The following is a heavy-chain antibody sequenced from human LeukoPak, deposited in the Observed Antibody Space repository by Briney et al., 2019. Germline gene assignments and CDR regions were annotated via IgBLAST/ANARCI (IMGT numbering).Heavy chain of an antibody. CDR2: INPNSSDT. CDR3: ARDQRGGTADY. D-gene: IGHD2-15*01. J-gene: IGHJ4*02. CDR1: GYTFTGYF. Sequence: ASVKVSCSASGYTFTGYFIHWVRQAPGQGLEWRGWINPNSSDTRDAERFQGRVTMTRDTTISTAYMELSSLKSDDTAVYYCARDQRGGTADYWGQGTLVTVSS. V-gene: IGHV1-2*02.